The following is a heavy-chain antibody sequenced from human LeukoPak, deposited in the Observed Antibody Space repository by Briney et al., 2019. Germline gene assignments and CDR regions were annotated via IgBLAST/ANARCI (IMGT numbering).Heavy chain of an antibody. CDR1: GFTFSSYS. D-gene: IGHD3-9*01. J-gene: IGHJ4*02. Sequence: GGSLRLSCAASGFTFSSYSMNWVRQAPGKGLEGVANIKQDGREKYYVDSVKGRFTISRDNAKNSLYLQMNSLRAEDTAVYYCARVEDYDILTGFDYWGQGTLVTVSS. CDR2: IKQDGREK. V-gene: IGHV3-7*01. CDR3: ARVEDYDILTGFDY.